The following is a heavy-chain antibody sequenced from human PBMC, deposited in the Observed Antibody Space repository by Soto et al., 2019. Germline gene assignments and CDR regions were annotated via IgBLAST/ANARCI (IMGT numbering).Heavy chain of an antibody. CDR3: ARDRHIVVVVAATLGPRWFDP. CDR1: GFTFSSYA. J-gene: IGHJ5*02. D-gene: IGHD2-15*01. V-gene: IGHV3-30-3*01. Sequence: QVQLVESGGGVVQPGRSLRLSCAASGFTFSSYAMHWVRQAPGKGLEWVAVISYDGSNKYYADSVKGRFTISRDNSKNTLYLQMNSLRAEDTAVYYCARDRHIVVVVAATLGPRWFDPWGQGTLVTVSS. CDR2: ISYDGSNK.